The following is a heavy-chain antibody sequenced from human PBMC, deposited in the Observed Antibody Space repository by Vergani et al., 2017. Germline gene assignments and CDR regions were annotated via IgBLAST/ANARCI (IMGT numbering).Heavy chain of an antibody. Sequence: EVQLVESGGGLVKPGGSLRLSCAASGFTFSSYSMNWVGRAPGKGLEWASSISSSSSYINYADSVKGRFTISRDNAKNSLYLQMNSLRAEDTAVYYCARGSSTGYYMDVWGKGPRSPSP. V-gene: IGHV3-21*01. CDR2: ISSSSSYI. CDR3: ARGSSTGYYMDV. J-gene: IGHJ6*03. D-gene: IGHD2-2*01. CDR1: GFTFSSYS.